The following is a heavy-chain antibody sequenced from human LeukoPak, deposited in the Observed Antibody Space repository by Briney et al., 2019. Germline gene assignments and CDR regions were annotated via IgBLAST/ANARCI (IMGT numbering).Heavy chain of an antibody. V-gene: IGHV3-23*01. CDR2: ISGRGGST. Sequence: GGSLRLSCAASGFTFSSYAMSWVRQAPGKGLEWVSAISGRGGSTYYADSVKGRFTISRDNSKNTLYLQMNSLRAEDTAVYYCAKDKGFTTGTVDSYFDYWGQGTLVTVSS. J-gene: IGHJ4*02. CDR3: AKDKGFTTGTVDSYFDY. D-gene: IGHD1-1*01. CDR1: GFTFSSYA.